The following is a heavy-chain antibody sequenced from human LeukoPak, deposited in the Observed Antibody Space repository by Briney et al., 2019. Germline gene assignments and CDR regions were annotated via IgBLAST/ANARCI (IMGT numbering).Heavy chain of an antibody. CDR3: ARSFVGFAYYYDSSGHGPIDY. Sequence: SETLSLTCTVSAYSISSAYYWGWIRQPPGKGLEWIGSIYHSGSTYYNPSLKSRVTISVDTSKNQFSLRLTSVTAADTAVYYCARSFVGFAYYYDSSGHGPIDYWGQGTLVTVSS. V-gene: IGHV4-38-2*02. CDR1: AYSISSAYY. CDR2: IYHSGST. J-gene: IGHJ4*02. D-gene: IGHD3-22*01.